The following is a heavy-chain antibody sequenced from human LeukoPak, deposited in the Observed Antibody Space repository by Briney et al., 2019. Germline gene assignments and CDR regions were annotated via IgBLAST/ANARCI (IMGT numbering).Heavy chain of an antibody. Sequence: GGSLRLSCAASGFIVSSNHMSWVRQAPGKGLEWVSIIYSGADTYYADSVKGRFTVSRDNSKNTVYLQMNSLRAEDTAVYYCAGGGAGGSGGIDYWGQGTLVTVSS. D-gene: IGHD1-26*01. CDR2: IYSGADT. V-gene: IGHV3-53*01. J-gene: IGHJ4*02. CDR3: AGGGAGGSGGIDY. CDR1: GFIVSSNH.